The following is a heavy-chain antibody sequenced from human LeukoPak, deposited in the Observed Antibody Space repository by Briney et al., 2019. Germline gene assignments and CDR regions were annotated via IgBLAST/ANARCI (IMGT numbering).Heavy chain of an antibody. CDR1: GGSISSSSYY. V-gene: IGHV4-61*05. CDR2: IYYSGST. Sequence: SETLSLTCTVSGGSISSSSYYWGWIRQPPGKGLEWIGYIYYSGSTNYNPSLKSRVTISVDTSKNQFSLKLSSVTAADTAVYYCARQDCSSTSCYPQSYYYYGMDVWGQGTTVTVSS. D-gene: IGHD2-2*01. J-gene: IGHJ6*02. CDR3: ARQDCSSTSCYPQSYYYYGMDV.